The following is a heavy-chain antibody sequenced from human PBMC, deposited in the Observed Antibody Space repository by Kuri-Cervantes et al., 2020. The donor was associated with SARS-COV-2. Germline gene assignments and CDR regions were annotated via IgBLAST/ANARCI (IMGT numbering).Heavy chain of an antibody. CDR2: IYSGGST. CDR1: GFTVSSNY. Sequence: GESLKISCAASGFTVSSNYMSWVRQAPGKGLEWVSVIYSGGSTYYADSAKGRFTISRDNAKNSLYLQMNSLRAEDTAVYYCARDLGGYGAQGGYWGQGTLVTVSS. J-gene: IGHJ4*02. D-gene: IGHD4-17*01. V-gene: IGHV3-53*01. CDR3: ARDLGGYGAQGGY.